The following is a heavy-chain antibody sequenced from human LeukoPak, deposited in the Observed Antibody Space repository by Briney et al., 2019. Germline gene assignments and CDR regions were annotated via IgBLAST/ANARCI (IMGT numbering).Heavy chain of an antibody. CDR1: GGSISSGDYY. D-gene: IGHD3-22*01. CDR3: ARASMIVVVIDY. V-gene: IGHV4-30-4*01. CDR2: IYYSGST. Sequence: SQTLSLTCTVSGGSISSGDYYWSWIRQPPGKGLEWIGYIYYSGSTYYNPSLKSRVTISVDTSKNQISLKLSSVTAADTAVYYCARASMIVVVIDYWGQGTLVTVSS. J-gene: IGHJ4*02.